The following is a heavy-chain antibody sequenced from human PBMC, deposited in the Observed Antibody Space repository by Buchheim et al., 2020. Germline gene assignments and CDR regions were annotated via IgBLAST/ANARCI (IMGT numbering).Heavy chain of an antibody. J-gene: IGHJ6*02. V-gene: IGHV4-34*01. Sequence: QVQLQQWGAGLLKPSETLSLSCGVYGGSFSGHYWNWVRQPPGKGLEWIGEINHSGSTSYNPSLTSRVTITVETSKNQFSLKLSSVTAADTAVYYCAIISYDFWSGLSYGMDVWGQGTT. D-gene: IGHD3-3*01. CDR1: GGSFSGHY. CDR2: INHSGST. CDR3: AIISYDFWSGLSYGMDV.